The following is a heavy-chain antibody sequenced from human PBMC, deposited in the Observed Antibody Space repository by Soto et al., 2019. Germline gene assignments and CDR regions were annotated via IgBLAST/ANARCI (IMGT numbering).Heavy chain of an antibody. Sequence: PGGSLRLSCAGSGFIFSTYVMHWVRQAPGKGLEWVAVISYDGSNKYYADSVKGRFTISRDNSKNTLYLQMNSLRAEDTAVYYCARDRPSPYCSSTSCSSYFDYWGQGTLVTVSS. J-gene: IGHJ4*02. CDR3: ARDRPSPYCSSTSCSSYFDY. D-gene: IGHD2-2*01. CDR1: GFIFSTYV. V-gene: IGHV3-30-3*01. CDR2: ISYDGSNK.